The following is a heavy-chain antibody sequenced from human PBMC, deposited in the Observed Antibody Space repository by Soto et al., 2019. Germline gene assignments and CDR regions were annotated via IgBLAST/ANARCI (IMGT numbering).Heavy chain of an antibody. CDR1: GGSIDNSHPF. CDR2: VYYSGGA. V-gene: IGHV4-39*01. Sequence: SETLSLTCDVSGGSIDNSHPFWGWVLQPPGKGLEFIGSVYYSGGAYYSPSLKSRVTVSVDTSKNQLSLRVNSVTAADTAVYYCLPVVETATRHTDSDSWGQGILVTVSS. D-gene: IGHD2-21*02. CDR3: LPVVETATRHTDSDS. J-gene: IGHJ4*02.